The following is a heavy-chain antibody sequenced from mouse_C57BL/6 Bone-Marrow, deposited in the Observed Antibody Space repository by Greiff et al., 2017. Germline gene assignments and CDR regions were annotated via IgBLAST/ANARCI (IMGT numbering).Heavy chain of an antibody. Sequence: VQLQQSGAELVRPGASVKLSCTASGFTFTDDYMHWVKQRPEQGLEWIGWIDPEDGYTDYASKFQGTATITADTSSNTAYLQLSSLTSEDTSVDYYTAYYYDVDYWGQGTTLTVSS. CDR3: TAYYYDVDY. CDR1: GFTFTDDY. V-gene: IGHV14-4*01. J-gene: IGHJ2*01. CDR2: IDPEDGYT. D-gene: IGHD1-1*01.